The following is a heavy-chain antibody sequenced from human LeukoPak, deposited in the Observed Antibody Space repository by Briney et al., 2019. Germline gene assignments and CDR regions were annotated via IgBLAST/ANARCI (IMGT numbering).Heavy chain of an antibody. Sequence: SETLSLTCTVSGGSISSYYWSWIRQPPGKGLEWMGYIYYSGSGSTNYNPSLKSRVSISLDTSKNHFSLKLSSVTAADTAVYYCARRGGHGGSFDYWGQGTLVTVSS. CDR3: ARRGGHGGSFDY. CDR1: GGSISSYY. CDR2: IYYSGSGST. D-gene: IGHD4-23*01. J-gene: IGHJ4*02. V-gene: IGHV4-59*08.